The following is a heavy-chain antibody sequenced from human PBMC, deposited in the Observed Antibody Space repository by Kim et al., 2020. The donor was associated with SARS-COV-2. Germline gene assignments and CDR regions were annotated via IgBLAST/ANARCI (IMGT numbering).Heavy chain of an antibody. CDR3: ARVPNSIFGVVTHFDY. V-gene: IGHV4-31*02. Sequence: PSLKGRVTISVDTSTNQFSLKLISVTAADTAVYYWARVPNSIFGVVTHFDYWGQGTLVTVSS. D-gene: IGHD3-3*01. J-gene: IGHJ4*02.